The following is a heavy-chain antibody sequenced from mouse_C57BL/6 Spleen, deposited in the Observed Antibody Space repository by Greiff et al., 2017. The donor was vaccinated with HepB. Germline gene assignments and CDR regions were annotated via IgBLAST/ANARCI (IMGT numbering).Heavy chain of an antibody. V-gene: IGHV1-82*01. CDR3: ARHYGSSYSYFDY. CDR1: GYAFSSSW. Sequence: VQLQESGPELVKPGASVKISCKASGYAFSSSWMNWVKQRPGKGLEWIGRIYPGDGDTNYNGKFKGKATLAADKSSSTAYMQLSSLKSEDSEVYFFARHYGSSYSYFDYWGQGTTLTVSS. J-gene: IGHJ2*01. CDR2: IYPGDGDT. D-gene: IGHD1-1*01.